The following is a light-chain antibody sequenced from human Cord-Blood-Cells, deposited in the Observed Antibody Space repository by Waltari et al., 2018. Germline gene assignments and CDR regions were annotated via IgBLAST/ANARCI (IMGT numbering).Light chain of an antibody. CDR2: AAS. J-gene: IGKJ3*01. V-gene: IGKV1-39*01. CDR1: QSISSY. CDR3: QQRYSTPFT. Sequence: DIKMTQYQSSLSASVGERVTITCRASQSISSYLNCNQQKPGKAPKLLIYAASSLQSGVPSRFSGSGSRTDFTLTISSLQPEDFATYYCQQRYSTPFTFGPGTKVDIK.